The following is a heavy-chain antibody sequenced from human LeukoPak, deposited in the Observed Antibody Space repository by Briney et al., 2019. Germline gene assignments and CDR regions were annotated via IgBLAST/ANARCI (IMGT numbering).Heavy chain of an antibody. J-gene: IGHJ4*02. D-gene: IGHD3-16*02. CDR1: GGSFSGYY. V-gene: IGHV4-34*01. CDR2: INHSGST. CDR3: ARGSQINFPRYDYVWGSYRAPFDY. Sequence: SETLSLTCAVYGGSFSGYYWSWIRQPPGKGLEWIGEINHSGSTNYNPSLKSRVTISVDTSKNQFSLKLSSVTAADTAVYYCARGSQINFPRYDYVWGSYRAPFDYWGQGTLVTVFS.